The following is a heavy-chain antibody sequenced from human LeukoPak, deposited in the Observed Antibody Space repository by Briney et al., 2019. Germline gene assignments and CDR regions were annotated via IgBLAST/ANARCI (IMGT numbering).Heavy chain of an antibody. V-gene: IGHV4-34*01. CDR1: GGSFSGYY. Sequence: SETLSLTCAVYGGSFSGYYWSWIRQPPGKGLEWIGEINHSGSTNYNPSLKNRVTISVDTSKNQFSLKLSSVTAADTAVYYCARVASTAAFRDYYYMDVWGKGTTVTVSS. D-gene: IGHD3-10*01. J-gene: IGHJ6*03. CDR2: INHSGST. CDR3: ARVASTAAFRDYYYMDV.